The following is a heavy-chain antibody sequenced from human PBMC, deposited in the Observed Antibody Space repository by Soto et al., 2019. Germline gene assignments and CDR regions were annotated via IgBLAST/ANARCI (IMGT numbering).Heavy chain of an antibody. CDR3: VHSRCGGDCLRSYSSHYYYGMTS. CDR1: GFSLNTGGLG. J-gene: IGHJ6*02. V-gene: IGHV2-5*02. D-gene: IGHD2-21*02. CDR2: IYWDGDK. Sequence: QIALKESGPTLVKPTQTLTLTCTFSGFSLNTGGLGVGWIRQPPGKALEWLALIYWDGDKRYSPSLQSRLSITKDTSNNQVVLTMTNMDPVDTATYYCVHSRCGGDCLRSYSSHYYYGMTSGAKGPRSPSP.